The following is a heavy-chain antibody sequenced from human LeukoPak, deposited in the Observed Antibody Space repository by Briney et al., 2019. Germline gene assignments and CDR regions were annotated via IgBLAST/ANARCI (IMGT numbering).Heavy chain of an antibody. D-gene: IGHD4-23*01. CDR2: INPSDVST. V-gene: IGHV1-46*01. Sequence: ASVKVSCKASGYTFTSSHTHWVRQAPGQGLEWMGIINPSDVSTSYSQKFQGRVTMSRDTSTSTVYMELSGLRSEDTAVYYCARADGNSHLDPWGQGTLVTVSS. J-gene: IGHJ5*02. CDR1: GYTFTSSH. CDR3: ARADGNSHLDP.